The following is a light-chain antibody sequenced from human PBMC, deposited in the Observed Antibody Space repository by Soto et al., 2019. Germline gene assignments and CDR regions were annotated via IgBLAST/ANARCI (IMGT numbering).Light chain of an antibody. J-gene: IGKJ4*01. Sequence: IVMTQSPGTLSVSPGERVTLSCRASQSVRSNLAWYQQNPGQSPRLLIYGASTRATGIPARFSGSGSGTDFTLTISRLEPEDFAVYYCQQFSSYPLTFGGGTKV. CDR1: QSVRSN. CDR3: QQFSSYPLT. V-gene: IGKV3-15*01. CDR2: GAS.